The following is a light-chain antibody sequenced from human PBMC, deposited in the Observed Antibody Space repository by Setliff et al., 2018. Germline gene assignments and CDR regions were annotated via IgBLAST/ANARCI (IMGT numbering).Light chain of an antibody. V-gene: IGLV2-8*01. CDR1: SSDVGGYNY. CDR2: EVS. CDR3: SSYAGSTGNV. J-gene: IGLJ1*01. Sequence: QSALTQPPSASGSPGQPVTISCTGTSSDVGGYNYVSWHQQHPGKAPKLMIYEVSKRPSGVPDRFSGSKSGNTASLTVSGLQAEDEADYYCSSYAGSTGNVFGTGTKVTVL.